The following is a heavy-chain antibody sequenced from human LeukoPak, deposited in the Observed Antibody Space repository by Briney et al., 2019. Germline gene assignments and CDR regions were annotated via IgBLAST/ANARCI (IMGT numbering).Heavy chain of an antibody. V-gene: IGHV1-18*01. CDR3: ARDRAGYYDSSGQVDY. Sequence: GASVKVSCKASGYTFTSYGISWVRQAPEQGLEWMGWISAYNGKTTYAQTLQGRVTMTKDTSTSTAYMELRSLRSDDTAVYYCARDRAGYYDSSGQVDYWGQGTLVTVSS. D-gene: IGHD3-22*01. CDR1: GYTFTSYG. J-gene: IGHJ4*02. CDR2: ISAYNGKT.